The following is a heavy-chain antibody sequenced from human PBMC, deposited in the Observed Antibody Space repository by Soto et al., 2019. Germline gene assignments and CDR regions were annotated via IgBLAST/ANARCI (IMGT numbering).Heavy chain of an antibody. CDR1: GFSLTTSGVG. CDR2: IYWDDDK. J-gene: IGHJ4*02. D-gene: IGHD3-3*01. V-gene: IGHV2-5*02. CDR3: AHRVLRAVFGLVTTTAIYFDF. Sequence: QITLNESGPPVVKPTETLTLTCTFSGFSLTTSGVGVGWVRQSPGKAPEWLAFIYWDDDKRYSTSLKSRLSITKDTTKNQVVLTVATVDPADTATYYCAHRVLRAVFGLVTTTAIYFDFWGQGTPVVVSS.